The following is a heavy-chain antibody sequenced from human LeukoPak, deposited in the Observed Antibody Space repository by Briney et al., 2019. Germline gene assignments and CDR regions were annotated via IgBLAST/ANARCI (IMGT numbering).Heavy chain of an antibody. V-gene: IGHV3-23*01. CDR1: GFTFSSYA. CDR3: AKLVSWYFDY. J-gene: IGHJ4*02. Sequence: GGSLRLSCAASGFTFSSYAMSWVRQAPGKGLEWVSAISGSGGSTYYADSVKGRFTIFRDNSKNTLYLQVNSLRAEDTAVYYCAKLVSWYFDYWGQGTLVTVSS. D-gene: IGHD1-1*01. CDR2: ISGSGGST.